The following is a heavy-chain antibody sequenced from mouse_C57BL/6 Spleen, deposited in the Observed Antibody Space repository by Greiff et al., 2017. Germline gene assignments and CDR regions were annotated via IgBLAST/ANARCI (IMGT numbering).Heavy chain of an antibody. CDR3: ARRGPHYYGSSYDAMDY. V-gene: IGHV1-64*01. CDR1: GYTFTSYW. CDR2: IHPNSGST. J-gene: IGHJ4*01. D-gene: IGHD1-1*01. Sequence: QVQLQQPGAELVKPGASVKLSCKASGYTFTSYWMHWVKQRPGQGLEWIGMIHPNSGSTNYNEKFKSKATLTVDKSSSTAYMQLSSLTSEDSAVYYCARRGPHYYGSSYDAMDYWGQGTSVTVSS.